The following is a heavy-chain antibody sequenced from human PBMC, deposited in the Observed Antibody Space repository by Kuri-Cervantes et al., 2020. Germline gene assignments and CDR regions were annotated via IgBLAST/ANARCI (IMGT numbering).Heavy chain of an antibody. CDR1: GFTFSSYS. Sequence: GESLKISCAASGFTFSSYSMNWVRQAPGKGLEWVSSISSSSSYIYYADSVKGRSTISRDNAKNSLYLQMNSLRAEDTAVYYCARAYVDVTFDYWGQGTLVTVSS. D-gene: IGHD2-21*02. CDR2: ISSSSSYI. V-gene: IGHV3-21*01. J-gene: IGHJ4*02. CDR3: ARAYVDVTFDY.